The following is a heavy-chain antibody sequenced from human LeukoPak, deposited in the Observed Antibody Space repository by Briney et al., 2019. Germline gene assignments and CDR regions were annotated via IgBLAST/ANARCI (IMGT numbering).Heavy chain of an antibody. CDR1: GFTFFSYN. Sequence: GGSLRLSCAASGFTFFSYNMNWVRQAPGKGLEWVSSISSSSSSYKYYADSVKGRFTVSRDNAKNSLYLQMNSLRAEDTAVYYCARDLVDGHIVVVTAASDAFDIWGQGTMVTVSS. D-gene: IGHD2-21*02. V-gene: IGHV3-21*01. CDR3: ARDLVDGHIVVVTAASDAFDI. CDR2: ISSSSSSYK. J-gene: IGHJ3*02.